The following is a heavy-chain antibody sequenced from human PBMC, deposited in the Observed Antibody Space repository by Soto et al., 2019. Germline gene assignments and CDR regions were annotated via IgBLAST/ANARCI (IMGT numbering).Heavy chain of an antibody. V-gene: IGHV4-59*08. CDR3: ARRRQGYDFAPPYYMDV. CDR2: IYYSGST. D-gene: IGHD3-3*01. CDR1: GGSISSYY. Sequence: QVQLQESGPGLVKPSETLSLTCTVSGGSISSYYWSWIRQPPGKGLEWIGYIYYSGSTNYNPSLKSRVTISVDTSKNQFSLKLSSVTAADTAVYYCARRRQGYDFAPPYYMDVWGKGTTVTVSS. J-gene: IGHJ6*03.